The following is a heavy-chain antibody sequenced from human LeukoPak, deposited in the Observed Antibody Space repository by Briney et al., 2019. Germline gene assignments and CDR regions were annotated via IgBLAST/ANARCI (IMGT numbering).Heavy chain of an antibody. V-gene: IGHV4-30-4*01. J-gene: IGHJ2*01. CDR3: ARAPGVAEVGRLDL. Sequence: SETLSLTCTVSGGSISSVDSHWSWIRQPPGKGLEWIGYIFYSGNIYYNPSPKSRLTISLDMSKNQFSLKLSSVTAADTAVYYCARAPGVAEVGRLDLWGRGTLVTVSS. D-gene: IGHD7-27*01. CDR2: IFYSGNI. CDR1: GGSISSVDSH.